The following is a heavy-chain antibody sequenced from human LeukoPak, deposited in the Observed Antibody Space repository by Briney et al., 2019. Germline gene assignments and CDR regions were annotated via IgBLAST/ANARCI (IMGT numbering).Heavy chain of an antibody. CDR1: GFTFSSYS. CDR3: ARRWIVGYSSSWYYFDY. D-gene: IGHD6-13*01. J-gene: IGHJ4*02. Sequence: GGSLRLSCAASGFTFSSYSMNWVRQAPGKGLEWVSAISSSGGSTYYADSVKGRFTISRDNSKNTLYLQMNSLRAEDTAVYYCARRWIVGYSSSWYYFDYWGQGTLVTVSS. V-gene: IGHV3-23*01. CDR2: ISSSGGST.